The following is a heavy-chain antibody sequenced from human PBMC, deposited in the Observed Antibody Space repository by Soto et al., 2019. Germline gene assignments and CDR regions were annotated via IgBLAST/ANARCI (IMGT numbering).Heavy chain of an antibody. Sequence: ASVKVSCKVSGYTLTELSMHWVRQAPGKGLEWMGGFDPEDGETIYAQKFQGRVTMTEHTSTDTAYMELSSLRSEDTAVYYCATGGWYCGGDCYPPYFDYWGQGTLVTVSS. CDR1: GYTLTELS. CDR2: FDPEDGET. J-gene: IGHJ4*02. V-gene: IGHV1-24*01. D-gene: IGHD2-21*02. CDR3: ATGGWYCGGDCYPPYFDY.